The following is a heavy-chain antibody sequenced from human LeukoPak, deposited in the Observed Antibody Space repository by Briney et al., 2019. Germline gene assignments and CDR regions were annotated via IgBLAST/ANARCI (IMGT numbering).Heavy chain of an antibody. D-gene: IGHD6-19*01. J-gene: IGHJ4*02. V-gene: IGHV3-23*01. CDR1: GFTFSSYP. CDR2: ISGSGDST. CDR3: AKGYTSGWTYFDC. Sequence: GGSLRLSCAASGFTFSSYPMSWVRQAPGKGLERVSAISGSGDSTYFADSVKGRFTISGDNSKNTMYLQMNSLTAEDTAVYYCAKGYTSGWTYFDCWGQGTLVTVSS.